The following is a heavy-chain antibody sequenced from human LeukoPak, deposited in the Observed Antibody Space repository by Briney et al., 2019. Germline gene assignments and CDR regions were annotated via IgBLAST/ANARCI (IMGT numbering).Heavy chain of an antibody. D-gene: IGHD6-6*01. V-gene: IGHV3-74*01. CDR3: ARGYSSSYRIDY. CDR1: GFTFSSYW. J-gene: IGHJ4*02. Sequence: GGSLRLSCAASGFTFSSYWVHWVRHAPGKGLVWVSRINGDGSSTSYADSVKGRFTISRDNAKNTLYLQMNSLRAEDTAVYYCARGYSSSYRIDYWGQGTLVTVSS. CDR2: INGDGSST.